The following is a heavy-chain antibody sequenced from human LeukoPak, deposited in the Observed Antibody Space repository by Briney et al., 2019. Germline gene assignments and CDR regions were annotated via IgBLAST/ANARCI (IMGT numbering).Heavy chain of an antibody. V-gene: IGHV3-9*01. CDR2: ISWNSGSI. D-gene: IGHD6-13*01. CDR3: AKAPSSWSPQVDY. Sequence: GGSLRLSCAASGFTFSSYWMSWVRQAPGKGLEWVSGISWNSGSIGYADSVKGRFTISRDNAKNSLYLQMNSLRAEDTALYYCAKAPSSWSPQVDYWGQGTLVTVSS. CDR1: GFTFSSYW. J-gene: IGHJ4*02.